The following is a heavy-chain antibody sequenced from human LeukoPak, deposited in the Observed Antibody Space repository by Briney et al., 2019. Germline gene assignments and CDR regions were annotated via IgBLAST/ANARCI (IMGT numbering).Heavy chain of an antibody. CDR2: IYPGDSDT. V-gene: IGHV5-51*01. CDR3: ARRGDSSSFDY. D-gene: IGHD6-6*01. CDR1: GSSFTSYW. Sequence: GASLKISYKGSGSSFTSYWIGWVRPMPGKGLEWMGIIYPGDSDTRYSPSFQGHITISADKSISTAYLQWSSLKASDTAMYYCARRGDSSSFDYWGQGTLVTVSS. J-gene: IGHJ4*02.